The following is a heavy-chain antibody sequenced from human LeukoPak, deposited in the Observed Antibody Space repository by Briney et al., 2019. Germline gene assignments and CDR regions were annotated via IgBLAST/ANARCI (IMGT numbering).Heavy chain of an antibody. D-gene: IGHD1-26*01. J-gene: IGHJ4*02. CDR1: GVSISSSNW. CDR3: ARGEYSGSTYYFDY. Sequence: SETLSLTCAVSGVSISSSNWWSWVRQPPGKGLEWIGEIYHSGSTNYNPSLKSRVTISVDTSKNQFSLKLSSVTAADTAVYYCARGEYSGSTYYFDYWGQGTLVTVSS. CDR2: IYHSGST. V-gene: IGHV4-4*02.